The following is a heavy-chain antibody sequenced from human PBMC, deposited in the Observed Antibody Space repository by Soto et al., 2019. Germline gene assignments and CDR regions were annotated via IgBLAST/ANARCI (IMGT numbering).Heavy chain of an antibody. D-gene: IGHD2-2*01. CDR1: GYIFINYG. CDR2: ISGYNGNT. Sequence: VASVKVSCKASGYIFINYGITGVRQAPGQGLEWMGWISGYNGNTKYADKLQGRVTMTTDTSTTTAYMELRSLRSDDTAVYYCARDEVPAANWLDRWGQGTLVTVSS. J-gene: IGHJ5*02. V-gene: IGHV1-18*01. CDR3: ARDEVPAANWLDR.